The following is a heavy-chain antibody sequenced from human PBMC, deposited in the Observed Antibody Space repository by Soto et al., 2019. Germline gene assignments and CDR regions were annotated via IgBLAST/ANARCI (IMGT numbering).Heavy chain of an antibody. V-gene: IGHV3-7*01. Sequence: TVSSNYMSWVRQAPGKGLEWVANIKEDGSEKNYVDSVKGRFTISRDNAKNSLYLQMTSLRGEDTAVYHCATDFSLRGSWGQGTLVTVSS. J-gene: IGHJ5*02. CDR2: IKEDGSEK. CDR1: TVSSNY. CDR3: ATDFSLRGS. D-gene: IGHD3-3*01.